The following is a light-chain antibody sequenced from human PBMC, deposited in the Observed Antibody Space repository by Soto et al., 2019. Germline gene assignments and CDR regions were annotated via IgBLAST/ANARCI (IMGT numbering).Light chain of an antibody. V-gene: IGLV1-47*01. Sequence: QLVLTQPPSASGTPGQRVTISCSGSSSNIGSYYVYWYQHLPGTAPKLLIYRNDQRPSGVPDRFSGSKSGTSASLAIRGLRSEDEADYYCAAWDDSLRDVVFGGGTQLTVL. CDR2: RND. J-gene: IGLJ2*01. CDR3: AAWDDSLRDVV. CDR1: SSNIGSYY.